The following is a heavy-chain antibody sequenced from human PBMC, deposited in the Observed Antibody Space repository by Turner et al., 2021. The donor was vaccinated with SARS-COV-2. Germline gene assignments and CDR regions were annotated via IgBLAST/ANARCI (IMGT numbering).Heavy chain of an antibody. D-gene: IGHD5-12*01. CDR1: GFTFSSYG. V-gene: IGHV3-33*01. CDR3: ARDGGYSGYAYFDY. J-gene: IGHJ4*02. CDR2: IWYDGSNK. Sequence: QVQLVESGGGVVQPGRSLRLPCAASGFTFSSYGRHWVRQAPGKGLEWVAVIWYDGSNKYYADSVKGRFTISRDNSKNTLYLQMNSLRAEDTAVYYCARDGGYSGYAYFDYWGQGTLVTVSS.